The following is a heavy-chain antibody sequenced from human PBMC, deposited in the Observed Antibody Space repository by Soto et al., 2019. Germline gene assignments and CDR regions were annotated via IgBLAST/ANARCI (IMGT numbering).Heavy chain of an antibody. J-gene: IGHJ4*02. D-gene: IGHD2-21*01. Sequence: PGGSLRLSCAASGFTLGRYVMSWVRQAPGKGLEWVSGIDSGCSGDDIYYADSVKGRFTISRDNSKNTLFLQMNGLRVEDTALYFCARAPGPLVHSIFDYWGQGTLVTVSS. V-gene: IGHV3-23*01. CDR3: ARAPGPLVHSIFDY. CDR1: GFTLGRYV. CDR2: IDSGCSGDDI.